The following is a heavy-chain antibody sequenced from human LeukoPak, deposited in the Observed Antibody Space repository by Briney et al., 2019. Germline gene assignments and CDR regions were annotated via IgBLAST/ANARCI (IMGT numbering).Heavy chain of an antibody. V-gene: IGHV4-59*01. J-gene: IGHJ4*02. CDR1: GGSITNYY. CDR2: IYSSGNT. CDR3: ARERARFSSSWYPPFDY. Sequence: SETLSLTCSLSGGSITNYYWSWIRQPPGKGLEWIAWIYSSGNTEYNPSLKSPVTISLCTSNNQFSLRLTSVTASDTAVYYCARERARFSSSWYPPFDYWGQGTLVTVSS. D-gene: IGHD6-13*01.